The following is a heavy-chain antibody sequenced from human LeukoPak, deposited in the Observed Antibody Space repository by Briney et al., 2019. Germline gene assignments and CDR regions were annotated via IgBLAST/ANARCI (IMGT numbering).Heavy chain of an antibody. Sequence: PSQTLSLTCTVSGGSISSGGYAWSWIRQDPGKGLEWIGYIYYSGCTYYHPSLKSRVTISVDTSKNQFSLKLSSVTAADTAVYYSASRNYDFWSGYSYFDYWGQGTLVTVSS. CDR1: GGSISSGGYA. V-gene: IGHV4-31*03. CDR2: IYYSGCT. CDR3: ASRNYDFWSGYSYFDY. J-gene: IGHJ4*02. D-gene: IGHD3-3*01.